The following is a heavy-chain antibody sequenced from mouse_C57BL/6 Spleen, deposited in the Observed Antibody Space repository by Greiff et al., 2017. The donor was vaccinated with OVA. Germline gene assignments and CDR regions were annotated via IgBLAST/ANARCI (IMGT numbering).Heavy chain of an antibody. D-gene: IGHD1-1*01. CDR3: ARDHITTVVDWYFDV. CDR1: GFTFSSYA. CDR2: ISDGGSYT. V-gene: IGHV5-4*01. Sequence: EVQLQESGGGLVKPGGSLKLSCAASGFTFSSYAMSWVRQTPEKRLEWVATISDGGSYTYYPDNVKGRFTISRDNAKNNLYLQMSHLKSEDTAMYYCARDHITTVVDWYFDVWGTGTTVTVSS. J-gene: IGHJ1*03.